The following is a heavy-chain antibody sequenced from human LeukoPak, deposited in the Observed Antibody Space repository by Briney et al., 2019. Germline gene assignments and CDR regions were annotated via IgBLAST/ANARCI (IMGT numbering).Heavy chain of an antibody. CDR1: GDPISRGAYY. CDR2: IFSSGST. D-gene: IGHD1-7*01. Sequence: SQTLSLTCSVSGDPISRGAYYWSWVRQSPGKGLEWIGYIFSSGSTSYNPSLRSRVTVSFDTSKNQFFLNLNSVTAADSAVYYCAREAWAGTLSRWFDPWGQGTLVTVSS. V-gene: IGHV4-31*03. J-gene: IGHJ5*02. CDR3: AREAWAGTLSRWFDP.